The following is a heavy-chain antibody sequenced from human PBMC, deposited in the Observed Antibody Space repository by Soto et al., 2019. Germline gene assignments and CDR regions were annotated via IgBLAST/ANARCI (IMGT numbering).Heavy chain of an antibody. J-gene: IGHJ4*02. Sequence: PGGSLRLSCVASGFTFSSYGMHWVRQAPGKGLEWVAVMWFDGINEYYADSVKGRFTISRDNSKNTLYLQMNSLRAADTAVYYCARDYGSASYGFDSWGRGTLVPVSS. V-gene: IGHV3-33*01. CDR2: MWFDGINE. CDR3: ARDYGSASYGFDS. CDR1: GFTFSSYG. D-gene: IGHD4-17*01.